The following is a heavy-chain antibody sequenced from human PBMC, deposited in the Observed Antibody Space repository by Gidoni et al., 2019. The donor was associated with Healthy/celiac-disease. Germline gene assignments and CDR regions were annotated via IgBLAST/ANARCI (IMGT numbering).Heavy chain of an antibody. Sequence: QVQLVQSGAEVKKPGASVQVSCKASGYTFTSYGISWVRQAPGQGLEWMGWISAYNGNTNYAQKLQGRVTMTTDTSTSTAYMELRSLRADDTAVYYCARDPEYYYDSSGYPGALVYWGQGTLVTVSS. CDR2: ISAYNGNT. CDR3: ARDPEYYYDSSGYPGALVY. V-gene: IGHV1-18*01. D-gene: IGHD3-22*01. CDR1: GYTFTSYG. J-gene: IGHJ4*02.